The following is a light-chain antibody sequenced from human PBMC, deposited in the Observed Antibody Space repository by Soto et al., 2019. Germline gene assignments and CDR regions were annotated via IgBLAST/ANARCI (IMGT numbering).Light chain of an antibody. CDR1: QSVSSTY. J-gene: IGKJ4*01. V-gene: IGKV3-15*01. Sequence: EIVLTQSPATLSLSPGERATLSCGASQSVSSTYLAWYQQKPGLAPRLLIYDASSRATGIPARFSGSGSGTEFTLSISSLQSEDFGIYYCQQYNNWPPLTFGGGTKVEIK. CDR2: DAS. CDR3: QQYNNWPPLT.